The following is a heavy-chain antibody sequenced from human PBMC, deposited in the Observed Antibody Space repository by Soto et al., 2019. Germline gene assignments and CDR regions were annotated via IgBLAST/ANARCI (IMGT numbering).Heavy chain of an antibody. CDR3: ARLKDYDFWSGHDAFDI. D-gene: IGHD3-3*01. CDR2: IYPGDSDT. Sequence: GESLKISCKGSGYSFTSYWIGWVRQMPGKGLEWMGIIYPGDSDTRYSPSFQGQVTISADKSISTAYLQWSSLKASDTAMYYCARLKDYDFWSGHDAFDIWGQGTMVTVSS. CDR1: GYSFTSYW. V-gene: IGHV5-51*01. J-gene: IGHJ3*02.